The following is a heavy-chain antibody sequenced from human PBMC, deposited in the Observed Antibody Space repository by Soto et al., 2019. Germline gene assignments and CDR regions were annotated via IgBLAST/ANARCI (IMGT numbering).Heavy chain of an antibody. V-gene: IGHV4-31*03. CDR1: GGSISNGGYY. J-gene: IGHJ4*02. Sequence: SETLSLTCTVSGGSISNGGYYWSWIRQHPGKGLEWIGYIYYSGSTYYNPSLKSRVTISVDTSKNQFSLKLTSVTSADTAVYYCARADCIRARCYEAPFISYFDYWGQGSLVTVSS. CDR2: IYYSGST. D-gene: IGHD2-2*01. CDR3: ARADCIRARCYEAPFISYFDY.